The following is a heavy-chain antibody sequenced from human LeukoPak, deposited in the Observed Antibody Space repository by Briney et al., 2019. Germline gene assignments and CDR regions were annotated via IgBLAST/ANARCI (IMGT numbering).Heavy chain of an antibody. Sequence: SETLSLTCTVSGYSISSGYYWGWIRQPPGKGLEWIGSIHHTGSPYYNPSLKGRVIMSVDTSQSQFSLRLSSVTAADTAVYYCAKHWYYGSGSYFDYWGQGTLVTVSS. D-gene: IGHD3-10*01. V-gene: IGHV4-38-2*02. CDR1: GYSISSGYY. CDR2: IHHTGSP. J-gene: IGHJ4*02. CDR3: AKHWYYGSGSYFDY.